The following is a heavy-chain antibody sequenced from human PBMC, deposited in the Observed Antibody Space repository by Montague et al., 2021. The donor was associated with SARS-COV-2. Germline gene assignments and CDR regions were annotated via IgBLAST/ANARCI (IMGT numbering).Heavy chain of an antibody. D-gene: IGHD5-12*01. Sequence: SETLSLTCTVSGDSVSSRSYSWTWIRQPPGKGLDWIWNIYYSGTTNYNPSLKSRITISVDTSKNQFSLRLSSVTAADTAVYYCARGEATIEYYPDSWGQGTLVTVSS. J-gene: IGHJ4*02. CDR2: IYYSGTT. CDR1: GDSVSSRSYS. V-gene: IGHV4-61*01. CDR3: ARGEATIEYYPDS.